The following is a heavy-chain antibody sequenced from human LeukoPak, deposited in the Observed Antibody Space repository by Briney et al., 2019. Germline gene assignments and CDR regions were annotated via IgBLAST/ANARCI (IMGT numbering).Heavy chain of an antibody. CDR2: GNDDGGYT. CDR3: TKRVKYGGTWDHFAD. CDR1: ASTFDNYR. V-gene: IGHV3-23*01. J-gene: IGHJ4*02. D-gene: IGHD1-26*01. Sequence: GGSLRPSYAASASTFDNYRISSVRQPPGKGLEWVSTGNDDGGYTCEADSVKCGFTISRDKSKSTLILQMNSLRVEDTGLYYCTKRVKYGGTWDHFADWGQGTLVTVSS.